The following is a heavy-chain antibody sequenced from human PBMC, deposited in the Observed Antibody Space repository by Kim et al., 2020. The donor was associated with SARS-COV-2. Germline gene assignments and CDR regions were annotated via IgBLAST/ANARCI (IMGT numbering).Heavy chain of an antibody. CDR3: ARDLPPRRRWELPGDDYYYGMDV. Sequence: ASVKVSCKASGYTFTSYGISWVRQAPGQGLEWMGWISAYNGNTNYAQKLQGRVTMTTDTSTSTAYMELRSLRSDDTAVYYCARDLPPRRRWELPGDDYYYGMDVWGQGTTVTVSS. J-gene: IGHJ6*02. CDR2: ISAYNGNT. V-gene: IGHV1-18*01. CDR1: GYTFTSYG. D-gene: IGHD1-26*01.